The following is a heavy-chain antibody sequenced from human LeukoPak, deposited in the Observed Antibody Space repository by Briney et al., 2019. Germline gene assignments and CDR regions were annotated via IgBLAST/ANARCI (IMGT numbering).Heavy chain of an antibody. D-gene: IGHD6-13*01. CDR3: ARQSRVSGSWYIIDY. CDR2: IYPGDSET. Sequence: GEPRKIPCKGSGYSFTSYWISWGRQMPGKGLEWMGIIYPGDSETRYSPSFQAEVSISADKSITTAYLQWSSLKASDTAMCYCARQSRVSGSWYIIDYWGQGTLVTVSS. J-gene: IGHJ4*02. CDR1: GYSFTSYW. V-gene: IGHV5-51*01.